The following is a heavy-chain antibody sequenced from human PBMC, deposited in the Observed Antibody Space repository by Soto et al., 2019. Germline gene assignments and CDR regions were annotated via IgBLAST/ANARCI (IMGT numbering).Heavy chain of an antibody. D-gene: IGHD2-2*01. J-gene: IGHJ3*01. CDR2: IYYSGST. CDR1: GGSISSYY. Sequence: PSETLSLTCTVSGGSISSYYWTWIRQPPGKGLEWIGYIYYSGSTNYNPSLKSRVTMSVATSKNQFSLKLSSVTVADTAVYYCARGLVNCSSINCSARLDVXAQGTMVTVSS. CDR3: ARGLVNCSSINCSARLDV. V-gene: IGHV4-59*12.